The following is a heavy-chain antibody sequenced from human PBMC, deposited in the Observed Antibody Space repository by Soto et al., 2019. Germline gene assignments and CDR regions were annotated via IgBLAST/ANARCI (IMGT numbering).Heavy chain of an antibody. Sequence: EVQLLESGGGLVQPGGSLRLSCAASGFTFSSYAMSWVRQAPGKGLEWVSAISGSGGSTHYADSVKGRFTISRDNSKNTLYMQMNSLRAEDTAVYYCAKGGIQYYYDSSGTNFLDYWGQGTLVTVSS. CDR2: ISGSGGST. D-gene: IGHD3-22*01. J-gene: IGHJ4*02. CDR1: GFTFSSYA. V-gene: IGHV3-23*01. CDR3: AKGGIQYYYDSSGTNFLDY.